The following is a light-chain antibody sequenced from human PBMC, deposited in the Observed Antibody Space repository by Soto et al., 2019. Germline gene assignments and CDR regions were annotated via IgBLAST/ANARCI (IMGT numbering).Light chain of an antibody. J-gene: IGLJ1*01. Sequence: QSALTQPASVSGSPGQSITISCTGTSGDVGGYPYVSWYQQHPGKAPKLMIYNVSNRPSGVSNRFSGSKSGNTASLTISGLQAEDDADYYCSSYTSSSTYVFGTGTKLTVL. CDR2: NVS. CDR1: SGDVGGYPY. V-gene: IGLV2-14*01. CDR3: SSYTSSSTYV.